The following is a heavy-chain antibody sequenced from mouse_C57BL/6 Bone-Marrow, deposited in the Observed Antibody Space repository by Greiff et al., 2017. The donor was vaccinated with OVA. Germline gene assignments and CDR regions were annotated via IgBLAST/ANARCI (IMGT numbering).Heavy chain of an antibody. J-gene: IGHJ3*01. CDR3: ASGWLLAWFAY. CDR2: INPGSGGT. Sequence: QVHVKQSGAELVRPGTSVKVSCKASGYAFTNYLIEWVKQRPGQGLEWIGVINPGSGGTNYNEKFKGKATLTADKSSSTAYMQLSSLTSEDSAVYFCASGWLLAWFAYWGQGTLVTVSA. V-gene: IGHV1-54*01. D-gene: IGHD2-3*01. CDR1: GYAFTNYL.